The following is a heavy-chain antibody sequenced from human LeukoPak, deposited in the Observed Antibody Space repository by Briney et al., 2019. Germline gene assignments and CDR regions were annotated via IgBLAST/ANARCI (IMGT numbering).Heavy chain of an antibody. CDR1: GYRFTSYW. CDR2: IYPGDSDT. Sequence: GASLKISLKGSGYRFTSYWIGWVRPMPGKGLEWMGIIYPGDSDTRYSPSFQGQVTISADKSISTAYLQWSSLKASDTAMYYCARHTPNLYYFDYWGQGTLVTVSS. D-gene: IGHD2-8*01. J-gene: IGHJ4*02. V-gene: IGHV5-51*01. CDR3: ARHTPNLYYFDY.